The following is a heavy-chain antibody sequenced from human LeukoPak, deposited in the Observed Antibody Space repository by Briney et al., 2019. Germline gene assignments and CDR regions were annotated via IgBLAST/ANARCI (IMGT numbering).Heavy chain of an antibody. J-gene: IGHJ4*02. D-gene: IGHD5-18*01. V-gene: IGHV3-53*01. Sequence: PGGSLRLSXAASGFTVSSNYMSWVRQAPGKGLEWVSLIYSGGSTYYADSVKGRFTISRDNSKNTLYLQMNSLRAEDTAVYYCAKGYSYAYDYWGQGTLVTVSS. CDR3: AKGYSYAYDY. CDR2: IYSGGST. CDR1: GFTVSSNY.